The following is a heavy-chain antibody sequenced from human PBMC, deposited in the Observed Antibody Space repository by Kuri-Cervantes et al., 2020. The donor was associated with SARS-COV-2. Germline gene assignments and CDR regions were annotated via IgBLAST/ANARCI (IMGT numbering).Heavy chain of an antibody. CDR1: GFTFSSYD. V-gene: IGHV3-13*01. CDR2: IGTAGDT. Sequence: GESLKISCAASGFTFSSYDMHWVRQATGKGLEWVSAIGTAGDTYYPGSVKGRFTISRENAKNSLYLQMNSLRDEDTAVYYCARSNYYDSSGYYYVSDGMDVWGQGTTVTVSS. CDR3: ARSNYYDSSGYYYVSDGMDV. J-gene: IGHJ6*02. D-gene: IGHD3-22*01.